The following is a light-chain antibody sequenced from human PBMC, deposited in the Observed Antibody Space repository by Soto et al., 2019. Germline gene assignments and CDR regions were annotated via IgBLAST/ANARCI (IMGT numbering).Light chain of an antibody. CDR1: QSVASN. CDR2: GAS. J-gene: IGKJ4*01. CDR3: QQYDSWPPLT. Sequence: EILMTQSPATRSLSPGERATLSWGASQSVASNLAWYQQRRGQAPRLLIYGASSRATGIPARFSGSGSGTEFTLPISSLQSEDFAVYYGQQYDSWPPLTFCGGTKVDIK. V-gene: IGKV3-15*01.